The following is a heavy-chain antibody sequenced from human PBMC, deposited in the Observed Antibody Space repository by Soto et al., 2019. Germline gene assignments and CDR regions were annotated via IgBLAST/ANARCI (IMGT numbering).Heavy chain of an antibody. D-gene: IGHD6-13*01. Sequence: GASVKVSCKASGYTFTSYGISWVRQAPGQGLEWMGWISAYNGNTNYAQKLQGRVTMTTDTSTSTAYMELRSLRSDDTAVYYCARDRIAAAGTSFSRFDYWGQGTLVTVSS. CDR2: ISAYNGNT. J-gene: IGHJ4*02. V-gene: IGHV1-18*01. CDR3: ARDRIAAAGTSFSRFDY. CDR1: GYTFTSYG.